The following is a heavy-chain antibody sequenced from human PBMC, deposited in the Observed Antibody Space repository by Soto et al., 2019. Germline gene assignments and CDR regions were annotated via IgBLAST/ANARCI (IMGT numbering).Heavy chain of an antibody. Sequence: QVQLVESGGGVVQPGRSLRLSCAASGFTFSSYGMHWVRQAPGKGLEWVAVIWYDGSNKYYADSVKGRFTISRDNSKNTPLLAMDPLGGGGTAVDFLGRGVNGACMVMGDFGVWGRGTPGHCLL. V-gene: IGHV3-33*01. CDR2: IWYDGSNK. CDR1: GFTFSSYG. J-gene: IGHJ2*01. D-gene: IGHD3-16*01. CDR3: GRGVNGACMVMGDFGV.